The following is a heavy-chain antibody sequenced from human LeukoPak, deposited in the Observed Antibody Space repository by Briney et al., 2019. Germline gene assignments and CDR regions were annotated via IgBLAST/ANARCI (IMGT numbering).Heavy chain of an antibody. Sequence: GGSLRLSCAASGFTFSSYAMPWVRQAPGKGLEWVAVISYDGSNKYYADSVKGRFTISRDNSKNTLHLQMNSLRAEDTAVYYCAREFYGDYVRYYFDYWGQGTLVTVSS. CDR1: GFTFSSYA. V-gene: IGHV3-30-3*01. J-gene: IGHJ4*02. CDR3: AREFYGDYVRYYFDY. CDR2: ISYDGSNK. D-gene: IGHD4-17*01.